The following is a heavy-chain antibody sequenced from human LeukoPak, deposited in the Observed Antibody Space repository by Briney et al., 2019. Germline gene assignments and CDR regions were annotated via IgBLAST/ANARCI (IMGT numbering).Heavy chain of an antibody. CDR2: ISYDGSNK. J-gene: IGHJ6*02. CDR1: GFTFSSYG. V-gene: IGHV3-30*18. CDR3: AKVSGNYYGFRHYYYGMDV. Sequence: GGSLRLSCAASGFTFSSYGMHCVRQAPGKGLEWVAVISYDGSNKYYADSVKGRFTISRDNSKNTLYLQMNSLRAEDTAVYYCAKVSGNYYGFRHYYYGMDVWGQGTTVTVSS. D-gene: IGHD3-10*01.